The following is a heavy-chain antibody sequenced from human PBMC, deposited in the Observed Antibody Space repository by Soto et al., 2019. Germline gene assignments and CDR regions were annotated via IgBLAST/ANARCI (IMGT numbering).Heavy chain of an antibody. CDR3: ARGAPYYDILTGYLYFDY. D-gene: IGHD3-9*01. J-gene: IGHJ4*02. CDR2: INHSGST. V-gene: IGHV4-34*01. CDR1: GGSFSGYY. Sequence: QVQLQQWGAGLLKPSETLSLTCAVYGGSFSGYYWSWIRQPPGKGLEWSGEINHSGSTNYNPSLKSRVTISVDTSKNQFSLKLSSVTAADTAVYYCARGAPYYDILTGYLYFDYWGQGTLVTVSS.